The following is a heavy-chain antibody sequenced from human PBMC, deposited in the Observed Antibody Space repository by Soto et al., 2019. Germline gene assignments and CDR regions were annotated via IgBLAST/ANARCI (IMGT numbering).Heavy chain of an antibody. CDR1: GGSIRSYY. CDR3: ARRYGSAFDI. J-gene: IGHJ3*02. V-gene: IGHV4-59*01. D-gene: IGHD3-10*01. Sequence: SETLSLTCTVSGGSIRSYYWSWIRQPPGKGLEWIGYIYYSGSTNYNPSLKSRVTISVDTSKNQFSLKLSSVTAADTAVYYCARRYGSAFDIWGQGTMVTVS. CDR2: IYYSGST.